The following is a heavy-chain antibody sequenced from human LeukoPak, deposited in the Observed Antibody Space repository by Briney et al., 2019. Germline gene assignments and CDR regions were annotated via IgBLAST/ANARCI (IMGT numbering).Heavy chain of an antibody. CDR3: ARGTFWFDP. V-gene: IGHV1-46*01. CDR1: GYTFTNNF. D-gene: IGHD2/OR15-2a*01. Sequence: ASVKVSCKASGYTFTNNFMHWVRQAPGQGLEWIGIINPSGDNTWYAQKFQGRVTMTTDTSTNTAYMELKSLRSDDTAVYYCARGTFWFDPWGQGTLVTVSS. CDR2: INPSGDNT. J-gene: IGHJ5*02.